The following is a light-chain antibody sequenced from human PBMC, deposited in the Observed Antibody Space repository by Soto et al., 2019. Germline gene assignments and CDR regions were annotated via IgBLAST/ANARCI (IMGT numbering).Light chain of an antibody. V-gene: IGLV1-51*01. CDR3: QSYDRSLYRV. J-gene: IGLJ3*02. CDR2: DND. Sequence: QPVLTQPPSLSAAPGQKVTISCSGSSSNIGRNSVSWYQHLPGTAPKLLIYDNDKRPSGIPDRFSGSKSGTSASLAITGLQAEDEADYYCQSYDRSLYRVFGGGTKVTVL. CDR1: SSNIGRNS.